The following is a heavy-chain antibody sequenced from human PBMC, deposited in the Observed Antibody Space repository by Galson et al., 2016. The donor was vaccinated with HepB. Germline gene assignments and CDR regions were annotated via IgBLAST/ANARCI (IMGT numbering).Heavy chain of an antibody. CDR2: TYYRSQWSN. CDR1: RDSVTNDETT. J-gene: IGHJ6*02. Sequence: CAISRDSVTNDETTWNWIRQSPSRGLEWLGRTYYRSQWSNEYAVSVKSRITINSDTSRNQFSLQLDSVTPDDTAAYFCTRGYMQTGMNVWGQGTTVTVSS. V-gene: IGHV6-1*01. D-gene: IGHD5-18*01. CDR3: TRGYMQTGMNV.